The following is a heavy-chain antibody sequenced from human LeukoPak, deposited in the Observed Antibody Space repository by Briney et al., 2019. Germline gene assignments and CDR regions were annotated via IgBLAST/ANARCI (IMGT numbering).Heavy chain of an antibody. Sequence: SETLSLTCTVSGGSISSYYWSWIRQPPGKGLEWIGYIYYSGSTNYNPSLKSRVTISVDTSKNQFSLKLSSVTAADTAVYYCARVEGSRANWFDPWGQGTLVTVSS. J-gene: IGHJ5*02. CDR1: GGSISSYY. CDR3: ARVEGSRANWFDP. CDR2: IYYSGST. V-gene: IGHV4-59*01. D-gene: IGHD1-1*01.